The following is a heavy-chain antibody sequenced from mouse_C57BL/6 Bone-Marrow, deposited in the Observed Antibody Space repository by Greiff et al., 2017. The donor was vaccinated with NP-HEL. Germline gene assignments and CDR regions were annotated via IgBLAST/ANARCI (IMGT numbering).Heavy chain of an antibody. Sequence: VQLQQPGAELVKPGASVKMSCKASGYTFTSYWITWVKQRPGQGLEWIGDIYPGSGSTNYNEKFKSKATLTVDTSSSTAYMQLSSLTSEDSAVYYCARDGLITTVVASYWYFDVWGTGTTVTVSS. V-gene: IGHV1-55*01. CDR2: IYPGSGST. D-gene: IGHD1-1*01. CDR1: GYTFTSYW. CDR3: ARDGLITTVVASYWYFDV. J-gene: IGHJ1*03.